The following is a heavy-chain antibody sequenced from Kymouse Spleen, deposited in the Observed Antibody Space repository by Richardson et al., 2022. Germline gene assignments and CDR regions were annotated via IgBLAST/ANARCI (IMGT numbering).Heavy chain of an antibody. Sequence: QVQLVESGGGVVQPGRSLRLSCAASGFTFSSYGMHWVRQAPGKGLEWVAVISYDGSNKYYADSVKGRFTISRDNSKNTLYLQMNSLRAEDTAVYYCAKEGGSLNWFDPWGQGTLVTVSS. CDR2: ISYDGSNK. V-gene: IGHV3-30*18. D-gene: IGHD3-16*02,IGHD6-13*01,IGHD6-25*01. CDR1: GFTFSSYG. CDR3: AKEGGSLNWFDP. J-gene: IGHJ5*02.